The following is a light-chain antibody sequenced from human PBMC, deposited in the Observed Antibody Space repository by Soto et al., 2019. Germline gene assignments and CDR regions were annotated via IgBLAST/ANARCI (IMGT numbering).Light chain of an antibody. Sequence: EIVMTQSPATLSVSPGERGTLSCRASQSVGSRLAWYQQKPGRAPRLLSYDASIRAAGIPARFSGVGSGTAFTLPSSRLLPDDFAVYYWQQYNNWPLTFGGGTEVAIK. J-gene: IGKJ4*02. V-gene: IGKV3-15*01. CDR2: DAS. CDR3: QQYNNWPLT. CDR1: QSVGSR.